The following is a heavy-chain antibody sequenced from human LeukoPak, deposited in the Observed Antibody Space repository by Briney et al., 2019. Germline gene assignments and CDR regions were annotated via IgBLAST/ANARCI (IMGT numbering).Heavy chain of an antibody. CDR1: GYTFTNYW. D-gene: IGHD3-22*01. Sequence: GESLKISCKGSGYTFTNYWIGWVRQMPGKGLEWMGIMYPGDSDTRYSPSFQGQVTISPDKSIATAYLQWSSLKASDSAVYYCARRVTDTSGYAFDYWGQGTLVTVSS. V-gene: IGHV5-51*01. CDR2: MYPGDSDT. J-gene: IGHJ4*02. CDR3: ARRVTDTSGYAFDY.